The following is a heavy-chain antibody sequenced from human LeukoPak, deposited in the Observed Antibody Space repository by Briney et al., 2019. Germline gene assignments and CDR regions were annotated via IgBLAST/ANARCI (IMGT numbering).Heavy chain of an antibody. J-gene: IGHJ6*03. CDR2: INHSGST. V-gene: IGHV4-34*01. CDR3: ARHRRLFGLYYMDV. CDR1: GGSFSGYY. D-gene: IGHD3-10*01. Sequence: NPSETLSLTCAVYGGSFSGYYWSWIRQPPGKGLEWIGEINHSGSTNYNPSLKSRVTISVDTSKNQFSLKLSSVTAADTAVYYCARHRRLFGLYYMDVWGKGTTVTISS.